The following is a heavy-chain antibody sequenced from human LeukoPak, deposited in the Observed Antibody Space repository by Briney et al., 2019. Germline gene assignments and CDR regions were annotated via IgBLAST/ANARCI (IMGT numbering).Heavy chain of an antibody. Sequence: ASVTVSCKVSGYTLTELSMHWVRQAPGKGLEWMGGFYPEDGETIYAQKFQGRVTMTEDTSTDTAYMELSSLRSKDTAVYYCATAHDILTGYWAYYFDYWGQGTLVTVSS. CDR3: ATAHDILTGYWAYYFDY. CDR2: FYPEDGET. D-gene: IGHD3-9*01. CDR1: GYTLTELS. V-gene: IGHV1-24*01. J-gene: IGHJ4*02.